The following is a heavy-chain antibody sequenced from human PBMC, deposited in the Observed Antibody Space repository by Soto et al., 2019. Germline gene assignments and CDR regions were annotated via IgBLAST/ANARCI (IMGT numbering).Heavy chain of an antibody. D-gene: IGHD2-15*01. CDR1: GGSISPFY. J-gene: IGHJ4*02. V-gene: IGHV4-59*01. CDR2: LYYSGNT. CDR3: ARVGGVAARTFDY. Sequence: SETLSLTCTVSGGSISPFYWSWVRQPPGKGLEWIGYLYYSGNTNYNPSLRSRVTISVDASKNQVSLRLTSVTAADTAVYYCARVGGVAARTFDYWGQGTVVTVSS.